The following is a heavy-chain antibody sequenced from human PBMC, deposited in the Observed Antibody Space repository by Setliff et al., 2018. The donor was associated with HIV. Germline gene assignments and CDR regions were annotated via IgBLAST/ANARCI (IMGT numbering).Heavy chain of an antibody. CDR1: GGTFRGFG. CDR2: IIPIFGTP. CDR3: VTNPEMATINYYYYYMDV. D-gene: IGHD5-12*01. Sequence: SVKASCKASGGTFRGFGISWVVQAPGQGLEWMGQIIPIFGTPRYAQKFQGRVTITADESTSTVYMELSSLRSEDTAVYYCVTNPEMATINYYYYYMDVWGKGTTVTVSS. V-gene: IGHV1-69*13. J-gene: IGHJ6*03.